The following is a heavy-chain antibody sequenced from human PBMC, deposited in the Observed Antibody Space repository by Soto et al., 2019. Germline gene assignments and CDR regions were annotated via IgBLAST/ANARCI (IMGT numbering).Heavy chain of an antibody. CDR3: ATIVGTTPFRY. CDR1: GGSISSSSYY. J-gene: IGHJ4*02. V-gene: IGHV4-39*01. D-gene: IGHD1-26*01. Sequence: TSETLSLTCTVSGGSISSSSYYWGWIRQPPGKGLEWIGSIYYAGSTSYNPSLKSRVTIFVDTSKNQFSLKLSSVTAADTALYYCATIVGTTPFRYWGQGTLVTVSS. CDR2: IYYAGST.